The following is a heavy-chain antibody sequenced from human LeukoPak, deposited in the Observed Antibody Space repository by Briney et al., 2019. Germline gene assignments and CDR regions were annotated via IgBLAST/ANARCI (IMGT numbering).Heavy chain of an antibody. J-gene: IGHJ4*02. Sequence: ASVKVSCKASGYTFTSYDINWVRQATGQGLEWMGWMNPNSGNTGYAQKFQGRVTMTRNTSISTAYMELSRLRSDDTAVYYCARDLFPPIIEDYWGQGTLVTVSS. D-gene: IGHD2-15*01. CDR3: ARDLFPPIIEDY. V-gene: IGHV1-8*01. CDR1: GYTFTSYD. CDR2: MNPNSGNT.